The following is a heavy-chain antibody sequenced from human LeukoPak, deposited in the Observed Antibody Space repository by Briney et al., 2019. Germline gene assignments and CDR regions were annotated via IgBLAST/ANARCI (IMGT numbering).Heavy chain of an antibody. Sequence: GGSLRLSCAASGFTFSSYAMHWVRRAPGKGLEWVAVISYDGSNEYYADSVKGRFTISRDNSKNTLYLQMNSLRAEDTAVYYCARDHSSSWYYFDYWGQGTLVTVSS. J-gene: IGHJ4*02. CDR2: ISYDGSNE. CDR1: GFTFSSYA. CDR3: ARDHSSSWYYFDY. D-gene: IGHD6-13*01. V-gene: IGHV3-30-3*01.